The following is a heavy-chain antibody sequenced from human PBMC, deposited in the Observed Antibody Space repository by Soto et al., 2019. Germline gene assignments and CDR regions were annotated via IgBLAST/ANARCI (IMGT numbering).Heavy chain of an antibody. CDR3: ARTARVPDF. D-gene: IGHD2-2*01. J-gene: IGHJ4*02. Sequence: SETLSLTCSVSGGSIRSSIYYWSWFRQPPGQGLESLGYIYHTGVTNSNPSLRGRLSISIDTAKNQFSLKLSSVTSADTAIYYCARTARVPDFWGPGILVTVSS. CDR1: GGSIRSSIYY. V-gene: IGHV4-61*01. CDR2: IYHTGVT.